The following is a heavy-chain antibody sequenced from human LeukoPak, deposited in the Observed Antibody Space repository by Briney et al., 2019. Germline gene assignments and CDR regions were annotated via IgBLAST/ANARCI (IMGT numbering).Heavy chain of an antibody. CDR2: ISSSGSTI. V-gene: IGHV3-11*01. D-gene: IGHD2-21*02. CDR3: AKDGIVYCGGDCYYGY. J-gene: IGHJ4*02. Sequence: GGSLRLSCEASGFTFSNYYMSWIRQAPGKGLEWVSYISSSGSTIYYADSVKGRFTISRDNSKNTLYLQMNSLRAEDTAVYYCAKDGIVYCGGDCYYGYWGQGTLVTVSS. CDR1: GFTFSNYY.